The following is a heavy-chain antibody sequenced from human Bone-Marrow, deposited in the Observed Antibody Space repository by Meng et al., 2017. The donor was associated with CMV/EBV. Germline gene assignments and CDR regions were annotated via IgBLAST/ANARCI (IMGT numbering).Heavy chain of an antibody. Sequence: ASVKVSCKASGYTFTSYGISWVRQAPGQGLEWMGWISAYNGNTNYAQKLQGRVTMTTDTSTSTAYMELRSLRSDDTAVYYCARRYSGYGGEGYYYYYGMDVWGQGTTGTVSS. J-gene: IGHJ6*02. CDR3: ARRYSGYGGEGYYYYYGMDV. V-gene: IGHV1-18*01. CDR2: ISAYNGNT. D-gene: IGHD5-12*01. CDR1: GYTFTSYG.